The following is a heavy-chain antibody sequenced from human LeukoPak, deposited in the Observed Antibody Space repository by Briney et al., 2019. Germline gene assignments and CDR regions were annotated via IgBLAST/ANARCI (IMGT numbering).Heavy chain of an antibody. J-gene: IGHJ5*02. D-gene: IGHD2-2*01. Sequence: SETLSLTCTVSGGSISSYYWSWIRQPPGKGLEWIGYIYYSGSTNYNPSLKSRVTISVDTSKNQFSLKLSSVTAADTAVYYCARAQTGYCSSTSCYHRPPRRFDPWGQGTLVTVSS. CDR1: GGSISSYY. CDR2: IYYSGST. V-gene: IGHV4-59*01. CDR3: ARAQTGYCSSTSCYHRPPRRFDP.